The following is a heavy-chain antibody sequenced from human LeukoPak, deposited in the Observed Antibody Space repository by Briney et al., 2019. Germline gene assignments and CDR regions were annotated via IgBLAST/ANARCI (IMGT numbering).Heavy chain of an antibody. D-gene: IGHD5-24*01. Sequence: TGGSLRLSCAASGFNFITAAMTWVRQAPGKGLEWVSLIGSSGGSTYYAGSVKGRFTISRDNSNHTLSLQMNSLRVEDTAIYYCVKDIQLSTWGLGTMVTVSS. CDR1: GFNFITAA. CDR2: IGSSGGST. J-gene: IGHJ3*01. V-gene: IGHV3-23*01. CDR3: VKDIQLST.